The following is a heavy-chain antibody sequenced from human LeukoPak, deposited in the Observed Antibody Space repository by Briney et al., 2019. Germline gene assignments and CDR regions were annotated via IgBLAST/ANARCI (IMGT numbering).Heavy chain of an antibody. CDR3: ARGYFDAAGYSNPFDS. CDR1: GASISSSY. Sequence: PSETLSLTCTVSGASISSSYWSWIRQSPAKRLEWIGYVHYTGGTNYNPSRKSRLTISVDTYKNQFSLILTSVTAADTAMYYCARGYFDAAGYSNPFDSWGQGALVTVSS. V-gene: IGHV4-59*01. CDR2: VHYTGGT. J-gene: IGHJ4*02. D-gene: IGHD3-9*01.